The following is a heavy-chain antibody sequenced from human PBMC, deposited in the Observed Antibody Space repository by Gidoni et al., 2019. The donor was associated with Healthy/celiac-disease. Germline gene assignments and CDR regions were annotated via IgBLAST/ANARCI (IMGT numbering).Heavy chain of an antibody. CDR2: ISAYNGNT. CDR1: GYTFTSYG. Sequence: QVQLVPPGAEVKKPGASVKVPCKASGYTFTSYGISWVRQVPGQGLEWMGWISAYNGNTNYAQKLQGRVTMTTDTSTRTAYMELRSLRSDDTAVYYCARDRRSTIFGVEIDYWGQGTLVTVSS. CDR3: ARDRRSTIFGVEIDY. D-gene: IGHD3-3*01. J-gene: IGHJ4*02. V-gene: IGHV1-18*01.